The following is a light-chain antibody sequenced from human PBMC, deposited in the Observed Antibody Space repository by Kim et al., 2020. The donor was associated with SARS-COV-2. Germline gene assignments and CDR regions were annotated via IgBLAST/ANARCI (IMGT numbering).Light chain of an antibody. CDR2: GAS. J-gene: IGKJ4*01. V-gene: IGKV3-15*01. CDR3: QQNNAWPLT. CDR1: QSVSSS. Sequence: IVMTQSPATLSVSPGERATLSCRASQSVSSSLAWYQQKPGQAPRLLIHGASTRATGIPARFSGSGSGTEFTLTINSLQSEDFAVYYCQQNNAWPLTFGGGTKVDIK.